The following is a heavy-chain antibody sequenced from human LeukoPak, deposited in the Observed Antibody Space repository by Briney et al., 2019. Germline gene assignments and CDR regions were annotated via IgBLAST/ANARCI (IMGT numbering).Heavy chain of an antibody. D-gene: IGHD3-9*01. CDR2: ISSSSSYI. Sequence: GGSLRLSCAASGFTFSSYGMHWVRQAPGKGLEWVSSISSSSSYIYYADSVKGRFTISRDNAKNSLYLQMNSLRAEDTAVYYCARDRYYDILTGSDYWGQGTLVTVSS. CDR3: ARDRYYDILTGSDY. V-gene: IGHV3-21*01. J-gene: IGHJ4*02. CDR1: GFTFSSYG.